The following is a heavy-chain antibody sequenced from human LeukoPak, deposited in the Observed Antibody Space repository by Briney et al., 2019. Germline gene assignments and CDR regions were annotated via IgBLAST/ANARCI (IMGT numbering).Heavy chain of an antibody. V-gene: IGHV3-48*01. D-gene: IGHD2-2*01. J-gene: IGHJ3*02. CDR1: GFTFSSYA. CDR2: ISSSSSTI. Sequence: PGGSLRLSCAASGFTFSSYAMSWVRQAPGKGLERVSYISSSSSTIYYADSVKGRFTISRDNAKNSLYLQMNSLRAEDTAVYYCARGHCSSTSCYPLDAFDIWGQGTMVTVSS. CDR3: ARGHCSSTSCYPLDAFDI.